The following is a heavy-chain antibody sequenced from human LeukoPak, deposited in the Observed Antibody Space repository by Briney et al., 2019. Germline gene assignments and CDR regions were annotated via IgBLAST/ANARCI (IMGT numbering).Heavy chain of an antibody. V-gene: IGHV3-7*01. D-gene: IGHD3-3*01. J-gene: IGHJ3*02. CDR1: GFTFSNFW. CDR2: IKQDGSEK. Sequence: QPGGSLRLSCAASGFTFSNFWMSWVRQAPGKGLEWVANIKQDGSEKHYVDSVKGRFTISRDNAKNSLYLQMNSLRAEDTAVYYCARVDPDPDDFWSGSTGVGAFDIWGQGTMVTVSS. CDR3: ARVDPDPDDFWSGSTGVGAFDI.